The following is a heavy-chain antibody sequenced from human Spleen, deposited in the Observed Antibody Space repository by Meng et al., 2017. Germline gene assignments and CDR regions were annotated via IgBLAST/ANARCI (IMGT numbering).Heavy chain of an antibody. Sequence: QGRLVQSGSELRKPGASVKVSCKASGYTLSSYAINWLRQAPGQGLEWMGWIDTKTGHPTYAQGFRGRLVFSLDTSVSTTYLQISGLRAADSAIYYCTRDAYSDCRRTNCFDSWGQGTLVTVSS. V-gene: IGHV7-4-1*02. J-gene: IGHJ4*02. CDR1: GYTLSSYA. D-gene: IGHD2-2*01. CDR3: TRDAYSDCRRTNCFDS. CDR2: IDTKTGHP.